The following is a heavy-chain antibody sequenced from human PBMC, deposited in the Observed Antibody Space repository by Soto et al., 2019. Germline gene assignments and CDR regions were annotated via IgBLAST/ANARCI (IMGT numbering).Heavy chain of an antibody. J-gene: IGHJ4*02. Sequence: GGSLRLSCAASEFTFKSYGMHWVRQAPGKGLAWVALISFDGNRKHYADSVRGRFTISRDNSKNTLYLQMNSLRTDATAIYYCAKDSYRGDVVLTPAPYGNDYWGRGTLVTVSS. CDR1: EFTFKSYG. CDR2: ISFDGNRK. V-gene: IGHV3-30*18. D-gene: IGHD2-2*01. CDR3: AKDSYRGDVVLTPAPYGNDY.